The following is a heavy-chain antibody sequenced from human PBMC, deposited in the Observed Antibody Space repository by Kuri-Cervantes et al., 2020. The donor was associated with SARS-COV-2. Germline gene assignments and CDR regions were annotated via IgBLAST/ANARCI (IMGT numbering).Heavy chain of an antibody. V-gene: IGHV3-30-3*01. Sequence: LSLSCAASGFTFSSYAMHWVRQAPGKGLEWVAVISYDGSNKYYADSVKGRFTISRDNSKNTLYLQMNSLRAEDTAVYYCARQFRTWEGYSYGSGFDYWGQGTLVTVSS. D-gene: IGHD5-18*01. CDR1: GFTFSSYA. CDR3: ARQFRTWEGYSYGSGFDY. CDR2: ISYDGSNK. J-gene: IGHJ4*02.